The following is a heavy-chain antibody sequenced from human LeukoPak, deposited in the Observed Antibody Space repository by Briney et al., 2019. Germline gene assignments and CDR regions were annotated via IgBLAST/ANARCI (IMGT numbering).Heavy chain of an antibody. J-gene: IGHJ4*02. Sequence: GGSLRLSCAASGFTVSSNYMSWVRQAPGKGLEWVSSISSSSSYIYYADSVKGRFTISRDNAKNSLYLQMNSLRAEDTAVYYCASPGGGSYSAASFDYWGQGTLVTVSS. CDR1: GFTVSSNY. CDR2: ISSSSSYI. CDR3: ASPGGGSYSAASFDY. V-gene: IGHV3-21*01. D-gene: IGHD1-26*01.